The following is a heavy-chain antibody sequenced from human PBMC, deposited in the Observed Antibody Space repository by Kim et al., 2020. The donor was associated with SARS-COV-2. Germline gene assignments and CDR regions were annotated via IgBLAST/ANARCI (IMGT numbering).Heavy chain of an antibody. Sequence: GRFTISRDNAKNSLYLQMNSLRAEDTAVYYCARVQEYDILTGYRPDAFDIWGQGTMVTVSS. V-gene: IGHV3-48*03. D-gene: IGHD3-9*01. CDR3: ARVQEYDILTGYRPDAFDI. J-gene: IGHJ3*02.